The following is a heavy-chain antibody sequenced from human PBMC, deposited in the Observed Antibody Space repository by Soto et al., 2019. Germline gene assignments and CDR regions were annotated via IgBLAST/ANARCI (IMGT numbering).Heavy chain of an antibody. J-gene: IGHJ4*02. D-gene: IGHD6-19*01. CDR1: GFTFSSYA. CDR2: ISRSGGSP. V-gene: IGHV3-23*01. CDR3: AKEGVVELLGIAVAGSDY. Sequence: EVQLLESGGGLVQPGGSLRLSCAATGFTFSSYAMSWVRRAPGKGLEWVSAISRSGGSPYYADSVKGRFTISRDNSKNTLQLQMNLQRADDTAVYYCAKEGVVELLGIAVAGSDYWGQGTLGTVSS.